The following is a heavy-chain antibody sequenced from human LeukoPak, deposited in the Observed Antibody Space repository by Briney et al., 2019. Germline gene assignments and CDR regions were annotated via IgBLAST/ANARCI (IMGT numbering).Heavy chain of an antibody. CDR1: GGSISSGSHH. CDR2: IYTSRST. CDR3: ARVSAINAFDI. V-gene: IGHV4-61*02. Sequence: SQTLSLTCTVSGGSISSGSHHWNWIRQPAGKGLEWIGRIYTSRSTNYNPSLKSRVTISLDTSKNQFSLKLSSVTAADTAIYYCARVSAINAFDIWGQGIMVTVSS. J-gene: IGHJ3*02.